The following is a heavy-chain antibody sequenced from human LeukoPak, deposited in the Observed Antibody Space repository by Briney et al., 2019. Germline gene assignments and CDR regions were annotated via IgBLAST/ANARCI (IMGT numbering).Heavy chain of an antibody. CDR1: GFTFSSYW. CDR3: ARDLADFWSGYYDSFDY. V-gene: IGHV3-74*01. CDR2: INSDGSST. J-gene: IGHJ4*02. Sequence: GGSLRLSCAASGFTFSSYWMHWVRHVPGKGLVWVSRINSDGSSTSYADSVKGRFTISRDNAKNTLYLQMNSLRAEDTAVYYCARDLADFWSGYYDSFDYWGQGTLVTVSS. D-gene: IGHD3-3*01.